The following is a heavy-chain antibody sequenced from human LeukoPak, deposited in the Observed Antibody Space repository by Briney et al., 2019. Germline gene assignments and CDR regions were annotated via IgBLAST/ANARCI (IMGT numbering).Heavy chain of an antibody. CDR2: ISSSGGDT. CDR3: AKGSLGGWYFFDY. J-gene: IGHJ4*02. D-gene: IGHD6-19*01. V-gene: IGHV3-23*01. CDR1: GFTFSKFA. Sequence: LPGGSLRLSCAASGFTFSKFAMSWVRQAPGKGPEWVSTISSSGGDTYYADSVKGRFTVSRDNSKNTLFLQMNSLRAEDTALYYCAKGSLGGWYFFDYWGQGTPVTVSS.